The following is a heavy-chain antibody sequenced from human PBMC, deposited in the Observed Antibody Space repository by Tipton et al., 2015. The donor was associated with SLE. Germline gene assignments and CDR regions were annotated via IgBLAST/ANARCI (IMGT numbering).Heavy chain of an antibody. V-gene: IGHV3-23*01. CDR1: GFTFSTYT. J-gene: IGHJ4*02. CDR2: VSGSGGRT. CDR3: AKDFFGVVVPANLFDF. D-gene: IGHD2-21*02. Sequence: SLRLSCAASGFTFSTYTMSWVRQAPGKGLEWVSGVSGSGGRTSYADTVKGRFTISRDNSKNTLYLQMNSLRAEDTAVYYCAKDFFGVVVPANLFDFWGQGTLVTVFS.